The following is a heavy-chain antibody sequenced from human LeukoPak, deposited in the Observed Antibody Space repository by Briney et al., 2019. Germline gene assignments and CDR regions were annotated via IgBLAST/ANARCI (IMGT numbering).Heavy chain of an antibody. CDR1: GFTFSTYP. D-gene: IGHD6-19*01. Sequence: AGGSLRLSCSASGFTFSTYPMHWVRQAPGKGLEYVSAINNYGDNTYYADSVKGRFTISRDNSKNTLYLQMSSLRPEDTAVYFCVKPNLAVAGTRYFDSRGQGTLVTVSS. CDR3: VKPNLAVAGTRYFDS. CDR2: INNYGDNT. J-gene: IGHJ4*02. V-gene: IGHV3-64D*06.